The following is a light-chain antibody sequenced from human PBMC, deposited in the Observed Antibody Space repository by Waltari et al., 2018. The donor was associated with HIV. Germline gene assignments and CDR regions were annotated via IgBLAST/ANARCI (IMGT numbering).Light chain of an antibody. J-gene: IGKJ1*01. CDR1: QSVSSK. CDR3: QQYNNWPPWT. Sequence: EIVMTQSPGTLSVSPGERATLSCRASQSVSSKLAWYQQKPGQAPRLLIYGASTRATGIPGRFSGSESGTEFTLTISSLQSEDSAVYYCQQYNNWPPWTFGQGTKVEIK. V-gene: IGKV3-15*01. CDR2: GAS.